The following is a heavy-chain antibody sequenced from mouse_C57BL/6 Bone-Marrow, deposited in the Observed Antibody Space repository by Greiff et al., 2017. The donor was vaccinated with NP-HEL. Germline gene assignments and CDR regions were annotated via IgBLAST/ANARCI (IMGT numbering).Heavy chain of an antibody. CDR3: TREIYDGYSEDY. Sequence: EVQLVESGEGLVKPGGSLKLSCAASGFTFSSYAMSWVRQTPEKRLEWVAYISSGGDYIYYADTVKGRFTISSDNARNTLYLQMSSLKSEDTAMYYYTREIYDGYSEDYWGQGTTLTVSS. J-gene: IGHJ2*01. CDR2: ISSGGDYI. D-gene: IGHD2-3*01. V-gene: IGHV5-9-1*02. CDR1: GFTFSSYA.